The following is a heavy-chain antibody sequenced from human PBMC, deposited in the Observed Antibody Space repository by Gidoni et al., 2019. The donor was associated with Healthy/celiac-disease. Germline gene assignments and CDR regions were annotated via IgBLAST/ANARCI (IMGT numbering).Heavy chain of an antibody. Sequence: QVQLQQWGAGLLMPSETLSLTCAVYGGSFSGYYWSWIRQPPGKGLEWIGEINHSGSTNYNPSLKSRVTISVDTSKNQFSLKLSSVTAADTAVYYCARVNGYSYSYWGQGTLVTVSS. CDR1: GGSFSGYY. V-gene: IGHV4-34*01. CDR3: ARVNGYSYSY. CDR2: INHSGST. D-gene: IGHD5-18*01. J-gene: IGHJ4*02.